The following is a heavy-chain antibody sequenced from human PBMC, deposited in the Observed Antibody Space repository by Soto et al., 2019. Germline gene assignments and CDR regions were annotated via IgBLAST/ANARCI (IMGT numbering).Heavy chain of an antibody. CDR2: IKSDGSYT. CDR1: GFTFSSHW. Sequence: EVQLVESGGGLIQPGGSLRLYCAASGFTFSSHWMHWVRQVPGKGLEWVARIKSDGSYTSYADSVKGRFTISRDNAKSNLYLQMNSLSAEDTALYYCVRDRSSITGTAGDYWGQGTLVSVSS. CDR3: VRDRSSITGTAGDY. V-gene: IGHV3-74*01. D-gene: IGHD1-7*01. J-gene: IGHJ4*02.